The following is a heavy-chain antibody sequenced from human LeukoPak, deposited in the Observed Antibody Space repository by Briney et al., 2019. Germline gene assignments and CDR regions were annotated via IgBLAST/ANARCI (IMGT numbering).Heavy chain of an antibody. J-gene: IGHJ4*02. D-gene: IGHD5-12*01. V-gene: IGHV3-23*01. CDR1: GFSFSIYA. CDR3: AKGGHLDY. CDR2: ISGSGGST. Sequence: GGSLRLSCAASGFSFSIYAMSWVRQAPGKGLEWVSAISGSGGSTYYADSVKGRFTISRDNAENTLYLQMDSLRAEDTAVYYCAKGGHLDYWGQGNLVTVSS.